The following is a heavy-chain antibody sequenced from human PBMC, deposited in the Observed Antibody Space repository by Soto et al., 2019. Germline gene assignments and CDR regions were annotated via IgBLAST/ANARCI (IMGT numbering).Heavy chain of an antibody. D-gene: IGHD2-15*01. CDR2: ISGSGGST. V-gene: IGHV3-23*01. CDR1: GFTFSSYA. CDR3: ARDPRYWCGFHYYYWIDV. Sequence: GGSLRLSCAASGFTFSSYAMSWVRQAPGKGLEWVSAISGSGGSTYYADSVKGRFTISRDNSKNTLYLQMNSLRAEDTAVYYCARDPRYWCGFHYYYWIDVSGQGTTVTVSS. J-gene: IGHJ6*02.